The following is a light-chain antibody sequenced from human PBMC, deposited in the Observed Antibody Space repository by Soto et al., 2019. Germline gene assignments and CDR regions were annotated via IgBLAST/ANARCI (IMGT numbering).Light chain of an antibody. Sequence: DIQMTQSPSSLSASVGDRVTITCRASQSISNDLYWYQQKPGKAPKLLIYAASRLQGGVPSRFSGSGSGTDFTLTISSLQSEDFATYYCQQSYSTPPTFGQGTKLEIK. CDR3: QQSYSTPPT. V-gene: IGKV1-39*01. CDR1: QSISND. CDR2: AAS. J-gene: IGKJ2*01.